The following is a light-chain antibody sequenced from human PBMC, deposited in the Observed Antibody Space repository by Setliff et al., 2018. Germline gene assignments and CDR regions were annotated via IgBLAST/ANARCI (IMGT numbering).Light chain of an antibody. CDR3: SAYTSSSTYV. Sequence: QSALTQPAAVSGSPGQSIAISCAGTSSDVGGYNYVSWYQQHPGKAPKLIIYEVTKRPSGVSDRFSGSKSGNSASLIISGLQAEDEADYYCSAYTSSSTYVFGTGTKVTV. CDR2: EVT. CDR1: SSDVGGYNY. V-gene: IGLV2-14*03. J-gene: IGLJ1*01.